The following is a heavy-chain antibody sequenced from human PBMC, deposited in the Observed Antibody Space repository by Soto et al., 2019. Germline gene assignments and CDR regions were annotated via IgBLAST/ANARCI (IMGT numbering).Heavy chain of an antibody. V-gene: IGHV1-2*04. J-gene: IGHJ6*02. CDR3: ARVFSTLYSNYVEGMDV. CDR1: GYTFTGYY. D-gene: IGHD4-4*01. Sequence: ASVKVSCKASGYTFTGYYMHWVRQAPGQGLEWMGWINPNSGGTNYAQKFQGWVTMTRDTSISTAYMELSRLRSDDTAVYYCARVFSTLYSNYVEGMDVWGQGTTVTVSS. CDR2: INPNSGGT.